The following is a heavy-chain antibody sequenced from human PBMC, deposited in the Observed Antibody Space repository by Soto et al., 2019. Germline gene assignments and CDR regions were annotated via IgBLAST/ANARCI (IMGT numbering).Heavy chain of an antibody. CDR3: ARDGSGTNCSSTSCYWFDP. CDR2: INPSGGST. D-gene: IGHD2-2*01. J-gene: IGHJ5*02. CDR1: GYTFTSYY. V-gene: IGHV1-46*01. Sequence: QVQLVQSGAEVKKPGASVKVSCKASGYTFTSYYMNWVRQAPGQGLEWMGIINPSGGSTSYAQKFQGRVTMTRDTSTSTVYMELSSLRSEDTAVYYCARDGSGTNCSSTSCYWFDPWGQGTLVTVSS.